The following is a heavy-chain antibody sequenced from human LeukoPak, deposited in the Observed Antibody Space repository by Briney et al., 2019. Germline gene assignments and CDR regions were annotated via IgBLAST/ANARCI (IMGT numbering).Heavy chain of an antibody. Sequence: PSETLSLTCTVSGGSISSYYWSWIRQAPGKGLEWIGYIYSSGSINYNSSLKSRVTISVDTSKNQFSLTLHSVTAADAAVYYCARNTLYYNTRGHAALSGFDFWGQGTPVTVSS. D-gene: IGHD3-22*01. V-gene: IGHV4-59*01. J-gene: IGHJ4*02. CDR3: ARNTLYYNTRGHAALSGFDF. CDR1: GGSISSYY. CDR2: IYSSGSI.